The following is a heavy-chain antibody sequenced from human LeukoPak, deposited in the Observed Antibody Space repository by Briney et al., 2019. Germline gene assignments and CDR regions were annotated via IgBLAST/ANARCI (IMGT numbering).Heavy chain of an antibody. D-gene: IGHD6-13*01. CDR2: ISYDGSNK. CDR3: AKDSGSSWGDY. CDR1: GFTFSSYG. J-gene: IGHJ4*02. V-gene: IGHV3-30*18. Sequence: GGSPRLSCAASGFTFSSYGMHWVRQAPGKGLEWVAVISYDGSNKYYADSVKGRFTISRDNSKNTLYLQMNSLRAEDTAVYYCAKDSGSSWGDYWGQGTLVTVSS.